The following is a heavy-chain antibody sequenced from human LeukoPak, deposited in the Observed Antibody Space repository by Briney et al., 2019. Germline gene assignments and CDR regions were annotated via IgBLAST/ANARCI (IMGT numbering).Heavy chain of an antibody. D-gene: IGHD4-23*01. CDR3: ASLYTAVVTPQLDY. CDR2: INHSGST. V-gene: IGHV4-34*01. Sequence: PSETLSLTCAVYGGSFSGYYWSWIRQPPGKGLEWIGEINHSGSTNYNPSLKSRVTISVDTSKNQFSLKLSSVTAADTAVYYCASLYTAVVTPQLDYWGQGTLVTVSS. J-gene: IGHJ4*02. CDR1: GGSFSGYY.